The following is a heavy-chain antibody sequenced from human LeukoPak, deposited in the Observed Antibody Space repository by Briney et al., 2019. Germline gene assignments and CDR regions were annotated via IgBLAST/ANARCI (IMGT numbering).Heavy chain of an antibody. CDR2: ISSSGSTI. CDR1: GFTFSDYY. Sequence: PGGSLRLSCAASGFTFSDYYMSWIRQAPGEGLEWVSYISSSGSTIYYADSVKGRFTISRDNAKNSLYLQMNSLRAEDTAVYYCARDRTYYYDSSVGYWGQGTLVTVSS. J-gene: IGHJ4*02. D-gene: IGHD3-22*01. CDR3: ARDRTYYYDSSVGY. V-gene: IGHV3-11*01.